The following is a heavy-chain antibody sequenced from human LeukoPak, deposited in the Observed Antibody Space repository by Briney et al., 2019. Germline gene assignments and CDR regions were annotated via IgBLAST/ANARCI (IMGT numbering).Heavy chain of an antibody. J-gene: IGHJ3*02. CDR3: ARDHAAFHGFDI. D-gene: IGHD6-25*01. V-gene: IGHV4-39*02. CDR1: GDSISSSSYY. CDR2: IYYSGST. Sequence: SETLSLTCTVSGDSISSSSYYWGWIRQPPGKGLEWIGNIYYSGSTYYNPSLRSRLTISLDTSKNQFSLTLSSVTAADTAVYYCARDHAAFHGFDIWGQGTMVTVSS.